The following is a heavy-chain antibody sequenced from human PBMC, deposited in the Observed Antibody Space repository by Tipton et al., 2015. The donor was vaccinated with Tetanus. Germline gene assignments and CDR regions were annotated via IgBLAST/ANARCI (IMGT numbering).Heavy chain of an antibody. CDR3: VRGRGSGAQSFGFEH. Sequence: TLSLTCTVSGDSITSSKYSWNWIRQPPGKGLEWIGYVYHTGSTYYKPSLKSRVTMSVDRSMNQFSLNLNSVTAADTGVYFCVRGRGSGAQSFGFEHWGRGTQVIVSS. V-gene: IGHV4-30-2*01. D-gene: IGHD1-26*01. CDR2: VYHTGST. CDR1: GDSITSSKYS. J-gene: IGHJ4*02.